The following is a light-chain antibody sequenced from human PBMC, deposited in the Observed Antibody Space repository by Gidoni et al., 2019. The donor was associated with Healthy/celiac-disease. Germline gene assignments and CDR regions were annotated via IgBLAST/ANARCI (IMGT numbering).Light chain of an antibody. CDR2: DAS. V-gene: IGKV1-5*01. CDR1: QSISSW. J-gene: IGKJ2*01. CDR3: QQYNSYSST. Sequence: GDRVTITCRASQSISSWLAWYQQKPGKAPKLLIYDASSLESGVPSRFSGSGSGTEFTLTISSLQPDDFATYYCQQYNSYSSTFGQXTKLEIK.